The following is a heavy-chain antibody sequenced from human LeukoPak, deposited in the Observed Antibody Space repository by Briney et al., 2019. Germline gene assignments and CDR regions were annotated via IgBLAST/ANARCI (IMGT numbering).Heavy chain of an antibody. CDR1: GGSISGYY. D-gene: IGHD1-7*01. Sequence: PSETLSLTCSVSGGSISGYYWSWIREPPGKGLEWIGFIYHTGSPDYNPSLKSRVTISVDTSKNQFSLNLTSVTAADTAVYYCARGASFVFDNWNYAYYFDYWGQGTLVTVSS. CDR2: IYHTGSP. V-gene: IGHV4-59*12. J-gene: IGHJ4*02. CDR3: ARGASFVFDNWNYAYYFDY.